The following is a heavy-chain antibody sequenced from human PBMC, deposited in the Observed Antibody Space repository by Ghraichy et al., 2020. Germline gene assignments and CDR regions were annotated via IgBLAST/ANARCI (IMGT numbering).Heavy chain of an antibody. J-gene: IGHJ6*02. CDR2: ITIYKGDT. CDR1: GYGFTNYG. CDR3: ARDARWYPPPSSLNDYLMDG. D-gene: IGHD3-16*01. Sequence: ASVQVSCKTSGYGFTNYGITWVRQAPGQGFEWMGWITIYKGDTKYGPKFQGRVTLTRDTSTTTAYMELRSLQPDDTAVYYCARDARWYPPPSSLNDYLMDGWGQGTTVIVSS. V-gene: IGHV1-18*01.